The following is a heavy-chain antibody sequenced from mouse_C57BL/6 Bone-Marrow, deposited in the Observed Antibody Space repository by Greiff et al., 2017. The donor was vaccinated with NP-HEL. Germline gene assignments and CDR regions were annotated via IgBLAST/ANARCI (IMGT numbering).Heavy chain of an antibody. D-gene: IGHD1-1*01. CDR3: ARGGTTVVGDFDY. CDR1: GYAFTNYL. J-gene: IGHJ2*01. Sequence: VKLQQSGAELVRPGTSVKVSCKASGYAFTNYLIEWVKQRPGQGLEWIGVINPGSGGTNYNEKFKGKATLTADKSSSTAYMQLSSLTSEDSAVYFCARGGTTVVGDFDYWGQGTTLTVSS. V-gene: IGHV1-54*01. CDR2: INPGSGGT.